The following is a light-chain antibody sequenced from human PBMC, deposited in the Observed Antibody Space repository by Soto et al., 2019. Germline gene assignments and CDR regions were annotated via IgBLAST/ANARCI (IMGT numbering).Light chain of an antibody. CDR1: SSNIGKNY. CDR3: GTWDGSLSAGV. J-gene: IGLJ2*01. CDR2: NND. Sequence: QAVVTQPPSVSAAPGQKVTISCSGSSSNIGKNYVSWYQQLPGAAPKLLIYNNDKRPSGIPDRFSGSKSGTSATLGITGLQTGDEADYYCGTWDGSLSAGVFGGGTKVTVL. V-gene: IGLV1-51*01.